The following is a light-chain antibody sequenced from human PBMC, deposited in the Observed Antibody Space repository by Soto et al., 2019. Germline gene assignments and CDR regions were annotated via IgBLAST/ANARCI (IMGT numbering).Light chain of an antibody. Sequence: EIVMTQSPATLSVSQGERATLSCRASQSVSSNLAWYQQIPGPAPRLLIYGASTRATGIPARFSGSGSGTEFTLTISSLQSEDFAVYYCQQYNNWPPWTFGQGTKVDIK. CDR3: QQYNNWPPWT. J-gene: IGKJ1*01. CDR1: QSVSSN. CDR2: GAS. V-gene: IGKV3-15*01.